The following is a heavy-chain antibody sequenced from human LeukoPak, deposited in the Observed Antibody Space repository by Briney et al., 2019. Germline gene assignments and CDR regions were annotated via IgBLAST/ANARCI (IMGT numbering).Heavy chain of an antibody. D-gene: IGHD6-6*01. Sequence: GGSLRLSCAASGFSFNSDWMDWVRQAPGKGLEWVANIKHDESEKNYLDSVKGRFTISRDNAKNTLYLQVNNLRAEDTAVYYCARGPNSNWSGLDFWGQGTLLTVSS. CDR3: ARGPNSNWSGLDF. V-gene: IGHV3-7*01. CDR1: GFSFNSDW. CDR2: IKHDESEK. J-gene: IGHJ4*02.